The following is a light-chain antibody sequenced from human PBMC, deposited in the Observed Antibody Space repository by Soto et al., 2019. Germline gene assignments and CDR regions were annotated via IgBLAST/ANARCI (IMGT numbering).Light chain of an antibody. CDR3: QLYDSSPT. V-gene: IGKV3-20*01. Sequence: EIVLAQSPGTLSLSPGERATLSCRASQSVSSSYLAWYQQKPGQAPRLLIYSASIRATGIPDRFSGSGSGTDFTLTISRLEPEDFAVYYCQLYDSSPTFGQGTKVEI. CDR1: QSVSSSY. J-gene: IGKJ1*01. CDR2: SAS.